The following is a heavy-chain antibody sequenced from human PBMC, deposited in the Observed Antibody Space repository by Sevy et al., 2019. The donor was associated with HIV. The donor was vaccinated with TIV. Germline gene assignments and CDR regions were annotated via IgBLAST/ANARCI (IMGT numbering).Heavy chain of an antibody. CDR1: GGSISSSSYY. V-gene: IGHV4-39*01. Sequence: SETLSLTCTVSGGSISSSSYYWGWIRQPPGKGLEWIGSIYYSGSTYYNPSLKSRVTISVDTSKNQFSLKLSSVTAADTAVYYCARQEGSGWYLAGGARGVDVWGQGTTVTVSS. D-gene: IGHD6-19*01. CDR3: ARQEGSGWYLAGGARGVDV. J-gene: IGHJ6*02. CDR2: IYYSGST.